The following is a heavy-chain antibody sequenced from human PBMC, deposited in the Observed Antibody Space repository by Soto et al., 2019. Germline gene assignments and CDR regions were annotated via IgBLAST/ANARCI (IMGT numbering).Heavy chain of an antibody. CDR2: FSRGSTII. J-gene: IGHJ4*02. D-gene: IGHD3-10*01. CDR1: GFTFSTYN. CDR3: AREVYMVRGTILPYFDY. Sequence: PGGSLRLSCAASGFTFSTYNMNWVRRAPEKGLERVSHFSRGSTIIYYADYVRGRFTISRDNARNSLNLQMDSLRSEDTAVFYCAREVYMVRGTILPYFDYWGQGTLVTVSS. V-gene: IGHV3-48*01.